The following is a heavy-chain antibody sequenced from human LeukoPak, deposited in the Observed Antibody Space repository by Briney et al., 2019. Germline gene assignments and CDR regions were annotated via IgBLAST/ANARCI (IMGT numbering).Heavy chain of an antibody. CDR1: GYTFTNYG. V-gene: IGHV1-18*01. CDR2: ISAYNGNT. CDR3: ARDLRPAAGLAHYYYGMDV. Sequence: ASVKVSCKASGYTFTNYGISWVRQAPGRGLEWMGWISAYNGNTNYAQKLQGRVTMTTDTSTSTAYMELRSLRFDDTAVYYCARDLRPAAGLAHYYYGMDVWGQGTTVTVSS. J-gene: IGHJ6*02. D-gene: IGHD6-13*01.